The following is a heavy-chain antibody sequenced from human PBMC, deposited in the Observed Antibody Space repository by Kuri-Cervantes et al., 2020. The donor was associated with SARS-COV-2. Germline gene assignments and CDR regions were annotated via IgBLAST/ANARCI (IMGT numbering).Heavy chain of an antibody. CDR3: ASASAGYSSGKGSLDY. Sequence: SQTLSLTCAVYGGSFSGYYWSWIRQPPGKGLEWIGEINHSGSTNYNPSLKSRVTISVDTSKNQFSLKLSSVTAADTAVYYCASASAGYSSGKGSLDYWGQGTLVTVSS. D-gene: IGHD6-19*01. CDR2: INHSGST. V-gene: IGHV4-34*01. J-gene: IGHJ4*02. CDR1: GGSFSGYY.